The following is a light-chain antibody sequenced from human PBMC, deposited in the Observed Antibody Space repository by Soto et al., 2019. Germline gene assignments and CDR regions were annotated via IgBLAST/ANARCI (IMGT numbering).Light chain of an antibody. CDR3: QQRGSWPPLT. CDR2: DAS. V-gene: IGKV3-11*01. J-gene: IGKJ4*01. CDR1: RSVGSN. Sequence: TRSPATVPGSPGKRANRACRASRSVGSNLAWYQQKPGQGPRLLIYDASNRATGIPARFSGSVSGTDFTLTILRLEPEEFAVYYCQQRGSWPPLTVGGGTKVDIK.